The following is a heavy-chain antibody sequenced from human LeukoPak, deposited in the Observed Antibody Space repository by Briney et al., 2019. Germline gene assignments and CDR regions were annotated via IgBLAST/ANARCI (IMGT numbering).Heavy chain of an antibody. CDR2: IYTSGST. CDR1: GGSISSGSYY. V-gene: IGHV4-61*02. Sequence: SETLSLTCTVSGGSISSGSYYWSWIRQPAGKGLEWIGRIYTSGSTNYNPSLKSRVTISVDTSKNQFSLKLSSVTAADTAVYYCARHRGYSYGYYYYYYMDVWGKGTTVTISS. CDR3: ARHRGYSYGYYYYYYMDV. D-gene: IGHD5-18*01. J-gene: IGHJ6*03.